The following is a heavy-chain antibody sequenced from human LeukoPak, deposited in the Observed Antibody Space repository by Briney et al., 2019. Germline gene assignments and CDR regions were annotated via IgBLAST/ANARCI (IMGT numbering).Heavy chain of an antibody. CDR1: GGTFRSYA. CDR3: AGDGRLGASDY. V-gene: IGHV1-69*05. D-gene: IGHD1-26*01. CDR2: IIPIFGTA. J-gene: IGHJ4*02. Sequence: GASVKVSCKASGGTFRSYAISWVRQAPGQGLEWMGGIIPIFGTANYAQKFQGRVTITTDESTSTAYMELSSLRSEDTAVYYCAGDGRLGASDYWGQGTLVTVSS.